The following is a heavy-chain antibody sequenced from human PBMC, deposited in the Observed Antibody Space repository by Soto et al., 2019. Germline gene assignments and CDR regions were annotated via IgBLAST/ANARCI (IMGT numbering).Heavy chain of an antibody. CDR2: ISYDGSNK. Sequence: QVQLVESGGGVVQPGRSLRLSCAASGFTFSSYAMHWVRQAPGKGLEWVAVISYDGSNKYYADSVKGRFTISRDNSKNTLYLQMNSLRAEDTAVYYCARDPSPSGLYSISWFTSFIPWGQGTLVTVSS. V-gene: IGHV3-30-3*01. CDR3: ARDPSPSGLYSISWFTSFIP. CDR1: GFTFSSYA. D-gene: IGHD6-13*01. J-gene: IGHJ5*02.